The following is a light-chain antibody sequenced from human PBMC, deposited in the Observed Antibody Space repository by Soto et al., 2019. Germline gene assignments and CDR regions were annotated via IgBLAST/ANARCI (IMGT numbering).Light chain of an antibody. J-gene: IGKJ1*01. V-gene: IGKV2-24*01. CDR2: KIS. CDR1: ESLAHSDGNTY. CDR3: MQATQYPWT. Sequence: EIVMTQTPLSSGVTLGQPASIYCRSSESLAHSDGNTYLSWLHQRPGQPPRLLIYKISNRFSGVPDRFNGSGAGTDFTLKVSRVEPEDVGTYYCMQATQYPWTFGQGTKVDIK.